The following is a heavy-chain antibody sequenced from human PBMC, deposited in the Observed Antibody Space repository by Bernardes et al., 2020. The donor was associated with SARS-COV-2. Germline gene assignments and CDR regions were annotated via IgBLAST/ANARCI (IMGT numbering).Heavy chain of an antibody. D-gene: IGHD4-17*01. J-gene: IGHJ3*01. CDR3: VRPQYGDPDSFDL. CDR1: GYSFSIYW. CDR2: IYPGDSDT. Sequence: GESLKISCKGSGYSFSIYWIGWVRQMPGKGLEWMGIIYPGDSDTRSSPSFQGQVTISVDKSINTAYLQWSSLKASDTAMYYCVRPQYGDPDSFDLWGQGTMVTVSS. V-gene: IGHV5-51*01.